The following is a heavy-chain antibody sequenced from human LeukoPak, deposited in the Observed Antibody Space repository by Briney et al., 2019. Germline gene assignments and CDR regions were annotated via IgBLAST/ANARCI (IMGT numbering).Heavy chain of an antibody. CDR3: YGGNAEQ. D-gene: IGHD4-23*01. CDR2: INTDGSST. J-gene: IGHJ1*01. CDR1: GFTFISYG. Sequence: GGSLRLSCAASGFTFISYGMHWVRQAPGKGLVWVSGINTDGSSTNYADSVKGRFTISRDNAKNTLYLQMNSLRVEDMAVYYCYGGNAEQWGQGTLVTVSS. V-gene: IGHV3-74*01.